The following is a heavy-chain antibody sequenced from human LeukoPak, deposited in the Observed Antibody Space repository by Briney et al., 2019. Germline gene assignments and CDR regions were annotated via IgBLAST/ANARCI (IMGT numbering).Heavy chain of an antibody. CDR2: ITGSSTST. CDR1: GFTFSNYA. Sequence: GASLRLSCVASGFTFSNYAMSWVRQAPGKGLEWVSAITGSSTSTYYADSLKGRFTISRDNSKNTVFLQMNSLRHEDTAIYYCVIWGDYDVLTGYYVPDYWGQGTLVTVSS. D-gene: IGHD3-9*01. J-gene: IGHJ4*02. V-gene: IGHV3-23*01. CDR3: VIWGDYDVLTGYYVPDY.